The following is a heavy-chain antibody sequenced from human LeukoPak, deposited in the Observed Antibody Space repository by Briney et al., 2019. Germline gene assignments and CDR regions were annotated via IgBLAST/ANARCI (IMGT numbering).Heavy chain of an antibody. D-gene: IGHD4-17*01. J-gene: IGHJ3*02. CDR2: IRYDGSNK. Sequence: GGSLRLSCAASGFTFSSYGMHWVRQAPGKGLEWVAFIRYDGSNKYYADSVKGRFTISRDNSKNTLYLQMNSLRAGDTAVYYCARDSDYGDYLHAFDIWGQGTMVTVSS. CDR1: GFTFSSYG. V-gene: IGHV3-30*02. CDR3: ARDSDYGDYLHAFDI.